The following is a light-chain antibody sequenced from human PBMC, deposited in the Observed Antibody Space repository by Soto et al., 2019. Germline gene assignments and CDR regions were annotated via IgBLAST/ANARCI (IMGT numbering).Light chain of an antibody. CDR1: QGIGSY. CDR3: QQLSTSPST. Sequence: IQLTQSPSSLSASVGDRVTITCRASQGIGSYLAWYQQKPGEAPKLLIFAASTLQSGVPSRLSGSGSGTDFTLTISSLQADDFATYYCQQLSTSPSTFGGGTKVEIK. CDR2: AAS. J-gene: IGKJ4*01. V-gene: IGKV1-9*01.